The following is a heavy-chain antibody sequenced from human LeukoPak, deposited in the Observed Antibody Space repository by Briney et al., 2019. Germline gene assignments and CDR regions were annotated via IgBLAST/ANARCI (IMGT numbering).Heavy chain of an antibody. CDR3: ARHRHSHCYDY. V-gene: IGHV4-59*08. D-gene: IGHD5-18*01. CDR1: GGSISTYY. J-gene: IGHJ4*02. Sequence: SETLSLTCTVSGGSISTYYWSWIRQPPGEGLEYIGYIYYTGSTNYNPSLNSRVTISIDTSKNQFSLKLTSVTAADTAVYYCARHRHSHCYDYWGQGTLVTVSS. CDR2: IYYTGST.